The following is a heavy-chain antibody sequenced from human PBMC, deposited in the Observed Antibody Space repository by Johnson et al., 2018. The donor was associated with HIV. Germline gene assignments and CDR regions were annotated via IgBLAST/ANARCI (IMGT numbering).Heavy chain of an antibody. CDR1: GFTFSDYY. J-gene: IGHJ3*02. V-gene: IGHV3-30*02. CDR2: IRYDGSNK. CDR3: AKFHGSSASDACDI. D-gene: IGHD2-2*01. Sequence: QVQLVESGGGLVKPGGSLRLSCAASGFTFSDYYMSWIRQAPGKGLEWVAFIRYDGSNKYYADSVKGRFTISRDNSKNTLYLQMNSLRAEDTAVYYCAKFHGSSASDACDIWGQGTMVTVSS.